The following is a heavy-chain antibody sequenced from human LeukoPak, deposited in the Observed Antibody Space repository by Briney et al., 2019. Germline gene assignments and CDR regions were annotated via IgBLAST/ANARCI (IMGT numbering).Heavy chain of an antibody. CDR2: ISSSSRFI. CDR3: ARGDYVWGSFDY. Sequence: GGSLRLSCAASGFTFNSYSMNWFRQAPGKGLEWVSSISSSSRFIYYADSVKGRFTISRDNAKNSLYLQMTSLRAADTAVYYCARGDYVWGSFDYWGQGTLVTVSS. CDR1: GFTFNSYS. D-gene: IGHD3-16*01. V-gene: IGHV3-21*04. J-gene: IGHJ4*02.